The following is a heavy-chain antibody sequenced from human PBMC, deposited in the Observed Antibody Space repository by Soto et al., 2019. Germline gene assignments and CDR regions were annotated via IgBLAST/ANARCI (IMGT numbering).Heavy chain of an antibody. Sequence: QVQLQESGPGLVKPSGTLSLTCAVSSGSISSSNWWSWVRQPPGKGLEWIGEIYHSGSTNYNPSLKIRVTISVDKSKNQFPLKLSSVTAADTAVYYWARDLFPHMHGWGSYAYWGQGTLVTVSS. CDR3: ARDLFPHMHGWGSYAY. V-gene: IGHV4-4*02. CDR1: SGSISSSNW. CDR2: IYHSGST. J-gene: IGHJ4*02. D-gene: IGHD3-16*01.